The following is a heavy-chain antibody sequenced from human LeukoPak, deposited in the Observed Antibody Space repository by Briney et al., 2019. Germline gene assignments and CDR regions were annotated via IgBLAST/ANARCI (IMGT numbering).Heavy chain of an antibody. D-gene: IGHD3-10*01. Sequence: ASVKVSCKASGYTFTGYYMHWVRQAPGQGLEWMGWINPKRGDTNYAQKFQGRVTMTRDTSISTAYMELSRLRSDDTAVYYCARDRISYYGSSFYFDYWGQGTLVTVSS. CDR2: INPKRGDT. V-gene: IGHV1-2*02. J-gene: IGHJ4*02. CDR1: GYTFTGYY. CDR3: ARDRISYYGSSFYFDY.